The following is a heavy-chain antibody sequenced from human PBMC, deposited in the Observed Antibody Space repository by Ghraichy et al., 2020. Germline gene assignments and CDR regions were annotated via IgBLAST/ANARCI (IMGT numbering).Heavy chain of an antibody. Sequence: LSLTCAASGFPFSSYSMNWVSQAPGKGLEWVSSISSSSSYIYYADSVKGRFTISRDNDKNSLYLQMNSLRAEDTAVYYCARAEGDAFHIWGQGTMVTVSS. J-gene: IGHJ3*02. CDR3: ARAEGDAFHI. CDR2: ISSSSSYI. CDR1: GFPFSSYS. V-gene: IGHV3-21*01.